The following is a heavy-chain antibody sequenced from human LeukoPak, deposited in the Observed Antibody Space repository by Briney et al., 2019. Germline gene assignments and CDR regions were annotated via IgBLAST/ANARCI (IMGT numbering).Heavy chain of an antibody. V-gene: IGHV3-7*01. CDR1: GFTFSRYW. D-gene: IGHD3-9*01. CDR2: IKHDGDEK. Sequence: GGSLRLSCTASGFTFSRYWMSWVRQAPGEGLEWVANIKHDGDEKYFADSVKGRFTMSRDNSKNSLFLQMNSLRVEDTAVYYCARANGQPRYNLLTGDYTGVDAFDIWGQGTMVTVSS. CDR3: ARANGQPRYNLLTGDYTGVDAFDI. J-gene: IGHJ3*02.